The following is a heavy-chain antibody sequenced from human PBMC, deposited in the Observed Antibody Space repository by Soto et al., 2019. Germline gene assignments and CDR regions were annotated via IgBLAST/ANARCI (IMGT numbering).Heavy chain of an antibody. J-gene: IGHJ6*02. CDR2: INHSGST. V-gene: IGHV4-34*01. D-gene: IGHD6-6*01. Sequence: SETLSLTCAVYGGSFSGYYWSWIRQPPGKGLEWIGEINHSGSTNYNPSLKSRVTISVDTSKNQFSLKLSSVTAADTAVYYCAIGREYSSPSAPDVWGQGTTVTVSS. CDR1: GGSFSGYY. CDR3: AIGREYSSPSAPDV.